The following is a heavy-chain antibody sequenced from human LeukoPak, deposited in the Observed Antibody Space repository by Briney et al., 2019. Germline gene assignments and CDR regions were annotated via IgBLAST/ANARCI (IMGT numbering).Heavy chain of an antibody. CDR1: GFTLGDYA. D-gene: IGHD2-8*02. V-gene: IGHV3-53*01. Sequence: GSLRLSCTASGFTLGDYALSWFRQAPGKGLEGGSVIYSGGSTYYADSVKGRFTISRDNSKNTLYLQMNSLRAEDTAVYCCARATQPLVPVGAFDIWGQGTMVTVSS. CDR3: ARATQPLVPVGAFDI. CDR2: IYSGGST. J-gene: IGHJ3*02.